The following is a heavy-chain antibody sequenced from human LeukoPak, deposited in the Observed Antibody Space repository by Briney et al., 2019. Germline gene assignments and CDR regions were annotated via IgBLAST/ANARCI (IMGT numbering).Heavy chain of an antibody. Sequence: GGSLRLSCVVSGFTFSSYNMNWVRQAPGKGLEWVSVMSADSATTFYADSVKGRFTISRDNAKNTVFLQMSSLRAEDTALYYCARKSASGNYPLDYWGQGTLVTVSS. D-gene: IGHD3-10*01. J-gene: IGHJ4*02. CDR3: ARKSASGNYPLDY. CDR2: MSADSATT. V-gene: IGHV3-23*01. CDR1: GFTFSSYN.